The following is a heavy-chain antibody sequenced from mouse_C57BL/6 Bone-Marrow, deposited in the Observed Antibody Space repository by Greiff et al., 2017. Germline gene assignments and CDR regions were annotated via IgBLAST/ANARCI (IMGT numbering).Heavy chain of an antibody. J-gene: IGHJ1*03. CDR1: GYTFTSYW. V-gene: IGHV1-61*01. Sequence: QVQLQQPGAELVRPGSSVKLSCKASGYTFTSYWMDWVKQRPGQGLEWIGNIYPSDSETHYNQKFKDKATLTVDTSSSTAYMQLSSLTSEDSAVYYCARAPYWYFDVWGTGTTVTVSS. CDR2: IYPSDSET. CDR3: ARAPYWYFDV.